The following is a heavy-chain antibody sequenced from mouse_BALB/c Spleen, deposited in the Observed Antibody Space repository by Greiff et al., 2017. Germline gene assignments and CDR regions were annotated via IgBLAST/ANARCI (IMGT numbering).Heavy chain of an antibody. CDR3: AEDSWLAY. CDR2: INSHGGST. CDR1: GFTFSRYG. Sequence: DVQLVQSGGGLVQPGGSLKLSCEASGFTFSRYGMAWVRQTPDKQLELVATINSHGGSTYYPDSVKGRFTISRDNAKNTLYLQMSSLKSEDTAMYYCAEDSWLAYWGQGTRGTVSA. J-gene: IGHJ3*01. V-gene: IGHV5-6-3*01.